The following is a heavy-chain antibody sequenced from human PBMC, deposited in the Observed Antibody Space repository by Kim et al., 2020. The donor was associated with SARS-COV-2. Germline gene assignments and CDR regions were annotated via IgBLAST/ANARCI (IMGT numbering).Heavy chain of an antibody. D-gene: IGHD3-9*01. CDR3: AREGVLRYFDWLPDHSAPWFDP. CDR1: GFTFSSYW. CDR2: IKQDGSEK. V-gene: IGHV3-7*03. Sequence: GGSLRLSCAASGFTFSSYWMSWVRQAPGKWLEWVANIKQDGSEKYYVDSVKGRFTISRDNAKNSLYLQMNSLRAEDTAVYYCAREGVLRYFDWLPDHSAPWFDPWGQGTLVTVSS. J-gene: IGHJ5*02.